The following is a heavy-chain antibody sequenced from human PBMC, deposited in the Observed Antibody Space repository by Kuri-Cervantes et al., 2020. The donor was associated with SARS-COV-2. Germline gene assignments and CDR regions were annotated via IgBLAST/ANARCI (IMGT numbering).Heavy chain of an antibody. CDR1: GGSISSGSYY. V-gene: IGHV4-61*02. CDR3: ASGGSSGYFNY. D-gene: IGHD3-22*01. Sequence: SETLSPTCTVSGGSISSGSYYWSWIRQPAGKGLEWIGRIYTSGSTNYNPSLKSRVTISVDMSKNQFSLKLSSVTAADTAVYYCASGGSSGYFNYWGQGTLVTVSS. CDR2: IYTSGST. J-gene: IGHJ4*02.